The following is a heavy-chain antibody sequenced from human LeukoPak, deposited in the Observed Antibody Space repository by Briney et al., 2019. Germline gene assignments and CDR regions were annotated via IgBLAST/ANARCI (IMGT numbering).Heavy chain of an antibody. CDR1: GFTFSTYS. D-gene: IGHD6-19*01. J-gene: IGHJ4*02. Sequence: GGSLRLSCAVSGFTFSTYSMNWVRHAPGKGMEWISYISSASTGIYYADSVKARFTISRDNAKNSLYLQMNSLRDEDTAVYCCAREWQWLVDYWGQGTLVTVSS. CDR3: AREWQWLVDY. V-gene: IGHV3-48*02. CDR2: ISSASTGI.